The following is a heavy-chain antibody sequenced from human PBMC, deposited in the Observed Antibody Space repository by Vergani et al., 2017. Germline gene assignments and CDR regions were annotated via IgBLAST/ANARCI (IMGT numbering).Heavy chain of an antibody. D-gene: IGHD1-14*01. V-gene: IGHV3-23*01. CDR3: ARDGRIDAEGTELDY. CDR2: INWNSDSI. Sequence: EVQLLESGGGLVQPGGSLRLSCAASGFTFSSYAMSWVRQAPGKGLEWVSDINWNSDSIAYADSVKGRFTISRDNAKNMMYLQLNSLRDEDTAVYYCARDGRIDAEGTELDYWGQGTLVTVSS. CDR1: GFTFSSYA. J-gene: IGHJ4*02.